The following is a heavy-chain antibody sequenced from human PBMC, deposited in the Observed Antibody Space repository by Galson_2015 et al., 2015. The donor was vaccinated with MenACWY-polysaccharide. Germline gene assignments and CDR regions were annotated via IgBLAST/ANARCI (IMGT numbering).Heavy chain of an antibody. CDR3: ARGHYGMDV. CDR1: GLTFSSYG. CDR2: LSPTTGNT. V-gene: IGHV3-23*01. J-gene: IGHJ6*02. Sequence: SLRLSCAGSGLTFSSYGMGWVRQAPGKGLEWVSGLSPTTGNTYYADSVRGRFTISRDNSKNTLYLQMDSLRAEDTAVYFCARGHYGMDVWGQGTTVTVSS.